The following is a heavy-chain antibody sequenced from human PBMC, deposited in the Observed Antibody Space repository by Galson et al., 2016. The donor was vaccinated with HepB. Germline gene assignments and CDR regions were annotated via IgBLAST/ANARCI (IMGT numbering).Heavy chain of an antibody. Sequence: SLRLSCAASGFTVSSNYMNWVRQPPGKGLEWVSFIHSGGGAYYTHSVKGRFTISTDKSKNTLYLQMNSLRAEDTAIYYCARGGPHNNYFDYWGQGTLVTVSS. J-gene: IGHJ4*02. CDR1: GFTVSSNY. V-gene: IGHV3-53*01. D-gene: IGHD1-1*01. CDR3: ARGGPHNNYFDY. CDR2: IHSGGGA.